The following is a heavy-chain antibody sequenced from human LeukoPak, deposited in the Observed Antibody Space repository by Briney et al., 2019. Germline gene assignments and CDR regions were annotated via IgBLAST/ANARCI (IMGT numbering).Heavy chain of an antibody. J-gene: IGHJ4*02. Sequence: SETLSLTCAVSGGSISSSNWWSWVRQPPGKGLEWIGEIYHSGSTNYNPSLKSRVTISVDKSKNQFSLKLSSVTAADTAVYYCARHTWERAYYFDYWGQGTLVTVSS. CDR3: ARHTWERAYYFDY. V-gene: IGHV4-4*02. D-gene: IGHD1-26*01. CDR1: GGSISSSNW. CDR2: IYHSGST.